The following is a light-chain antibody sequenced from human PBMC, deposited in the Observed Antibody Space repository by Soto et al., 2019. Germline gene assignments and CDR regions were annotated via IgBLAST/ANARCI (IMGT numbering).Light chain of an antibody. CDR3: CSYAGGSTYV. Sequence: QTFLTKSASVACSPGQSVTISCTGTSSDVGTYNLVSWYQQHPGKAPKLMIYEASKRPSGVSNRFSGSKSGNTASLTISGLQAEDEADYYCCSYAGGSTYVFGTGTKVTVL. J-gene: IGLJ1*01. V-gene: IGLV2-23*01. CDR2: EAS. CDR1: SSDVGTYNL.